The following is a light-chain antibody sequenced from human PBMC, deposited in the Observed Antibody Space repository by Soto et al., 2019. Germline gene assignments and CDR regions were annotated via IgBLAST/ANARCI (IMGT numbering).Light chain of an antibody. V-gene: IGLV2-14*01. CDR3: SSYSADTTPVL. J-gene: IGLJ2*01. CDR2: EVT. CDR1: SGDIGGYNY. Sequence: QSALTQPASVSGSPGQSITISCTGTSGDIGGYNYVSWYQQHPGKAPKLLISEVTNRPSGVSNRFSASKSGNTASLTISGLQAEDDADYSCSSYSADTTPVLFGGGTKLTVL.